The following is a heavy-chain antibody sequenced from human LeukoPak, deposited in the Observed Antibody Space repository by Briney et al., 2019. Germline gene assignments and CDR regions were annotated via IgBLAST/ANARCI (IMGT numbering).Heavy chain of an antibody. V-gene: IGHV3-30*03. CDR2: ISYDGSNK. J-gene: IGHJ3*02. CDR3: ARDWADIVVVVAATGGAFDI. Sequence: GGSLRLSCAASGFTFSSYGMHWVRQAPGKGLEWVAVISYDGSNKYYADSVKGRFTISRDNSKNTLYLQMNSLRAEDTAVYYCARDWADIVVVVAATGGAFDIWGQGTMVTVSS. D-gene: IGHD2-15*01. CDR1: GFTFSSYG.